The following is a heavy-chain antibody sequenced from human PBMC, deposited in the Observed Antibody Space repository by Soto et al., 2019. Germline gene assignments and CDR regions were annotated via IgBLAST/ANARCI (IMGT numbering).Heavy chain of an antibody. J-gene: IGHJ6*02. V-gene: IGHV3-49*03. D-gene: IGHD2-2*01. CDR2: IRSKGYGGTT. Sequence: LRLSCAASGFTFGDFGMSWFRQAPGKGLEWLSFIRSKGYGGTTESAASVRGRFITSRDDSKSIAYLQMNSLKTEDTAVYYCASLTSWSQEYYYGMDVWGQGTTVTVSS. CDR3: ASLTSWSQEYYYGMDV. CDR1: GFTFGDFG.